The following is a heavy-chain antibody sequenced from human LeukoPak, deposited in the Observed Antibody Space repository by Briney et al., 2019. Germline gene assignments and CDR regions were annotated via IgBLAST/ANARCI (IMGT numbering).Heavy chain of an antibody. Sequence: GGSLRLSCAASGFTFSSYSMNWVRQAPGKGLEWVSYISSSSSTIYYADSVKGRFTISRDNAKNSLYLQMNSLRAEDTAVYYCARPPFWSGYYNLNDAFDIWGQGTMVTVSS. V-gene: IGHV3-48*01. CDR3: ARPPFWSGYYNLNDAFDI. D-gene: IGHD3-3*01. CDR2: ISSSSSTI. CDR1: GFTFSSYS. J-gene: IGHJ3*02.